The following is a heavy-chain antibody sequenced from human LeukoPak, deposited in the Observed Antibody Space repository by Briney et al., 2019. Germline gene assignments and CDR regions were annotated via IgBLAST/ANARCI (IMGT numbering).Heavy chain of an antibody. CDR2: ISWNSGSI. CDR3: ARSTIRGRVALTLMGAFDI. Sequence: PGGSLRLSCAASGFTFDDYAMHWVRQAPGKGLEWVSGISWNSGSIGYADSVKGRFTISRDNAKNSLYLQMNSLRAEDTAVYYCARSTIRGRVALTLMGAFDIWGQGTMVTVSS. D-gene: IGHD3-3*01. CDR1: GFTFDDYA. V-gene: IGHV3-9*01. J-gene: IGHJ3*02.